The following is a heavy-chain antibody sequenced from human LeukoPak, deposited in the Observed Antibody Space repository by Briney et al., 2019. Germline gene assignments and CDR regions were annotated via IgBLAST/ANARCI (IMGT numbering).Heavy chain of an antibody. CDR3: ARAPSQGAMASYYFDY. V-gene: IGHV1-69*13. Sequence: GASVTVSCTASGGTFSSYAISWVRQAPGQGLEWMGGIIPIFGTANYAQKFQGRVTITADESTSTAYMELSSLRSEDTAVYYCARAPSQGAMASYYFDYWGQGTLVTVSS. J-gene: IGHJ4*02. D-gene: IGHD5-18*01. CDR2: IIPIFGTA. CDR1: GGTFSSYA.